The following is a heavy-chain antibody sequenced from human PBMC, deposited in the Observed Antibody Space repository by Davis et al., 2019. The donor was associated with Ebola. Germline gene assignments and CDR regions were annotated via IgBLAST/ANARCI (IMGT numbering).Heavy chain of an antibody. J-gene: IGHJ4*02. CDR1: GDSISSDY. CDR2: IHYSGST. V-gene: IGHV4-59*08. D-gene: IGHD2-21*01. Sequence: MPSETLSLTCTVSGDSISSDYWSWLRQPPGKGLEWIGYIHYSGSTNYNPSLKSRATIFFDTSKKQFSLKLTSVTAADTAIYYCAKHRALVKGSFDNWGQGTLVAVSS. CDR3: AKHRALVKGSFDN.